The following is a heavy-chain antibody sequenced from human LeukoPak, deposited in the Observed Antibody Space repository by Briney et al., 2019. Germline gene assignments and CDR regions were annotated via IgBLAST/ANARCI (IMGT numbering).Heavy chain of an antibody. CDR1: GFTFDDYA. V-gene: IGHV3-9*01. D-gene: IGHD4-17*01. CDR2: ISWNSGNI. Sequence: PGGSLRLSCAASGFTFDDYAMHWVRQAPGKGLEWVSGISWNSGNIGYADSVKGRFTISRDNAKNSLYLQMNSLRAEDTALYYCARATYGDYPYCDYWGQGTLVTVSS. J-gene: IGHJ4*02. CDR3: ARATYGDYPYCDY.